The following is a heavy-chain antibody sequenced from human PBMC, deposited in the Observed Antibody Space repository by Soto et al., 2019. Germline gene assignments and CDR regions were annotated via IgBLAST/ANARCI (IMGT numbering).Heavy chain of an antibody. CDR1: GGSVSSSNW. D-gene: IGHD2-2*01. J-gene: IGHJ5*02. CDR2: ISHSRTT. V-gene: IGHV4-4*02. CDR3: ARVRTSCSATSCYLDP. Sequence: ASETLSLTCAVSGGSVSSSNWWNWVRQPPGKGLEWIGEISHSRTTYYNPSLRSRVTISVDTSNNQFSLRLSSVTAADTAVYYCARVRTSCSATSCYLDPWGQGTLVTVSS.